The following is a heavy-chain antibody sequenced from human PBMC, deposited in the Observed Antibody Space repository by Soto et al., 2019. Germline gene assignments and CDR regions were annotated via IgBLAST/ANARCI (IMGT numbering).Heavy chain of an antibody. CDR2: IFPDDSDT. J-gene: IGHJ4*02. V-gene: IGHV5-51*01. CDR1: GYIIKNYW. CDR3: FRGRETSHYFDY. Sequence: GESLKISCKASGYIIKNYWIGWVRQMPGQGLEWMGIIFPDDSDTRYSPSFQGHVTISVDKSISTAYLQWSSLKASDSALYFCFRGRETSHYFDYWGQGTLVTVSS. D-gene: IGHD3-16*01.